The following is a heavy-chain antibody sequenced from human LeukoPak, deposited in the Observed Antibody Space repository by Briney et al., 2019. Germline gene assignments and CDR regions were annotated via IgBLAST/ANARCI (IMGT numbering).Heavy chain of an antibody. CDR2: IYTSGST. Sequence: PSETLSLTCTVSGGSISSGTYYWSWIRQPAGKGLEWIGRIYTSGSTNYNPSLKSRVTISVDTSKNQFSLRLNSVTAADTAVYYCARDSLRAAAGTKGIRDYYYYYYMDVWGKGTTVTVSS. D-gene: IGHD6-13*01. CDR3: ARDSLRAAAGTKGIRDYYYYYYMDV. V-gene: IGHV4-61*02. J-gene: IGHJ6*03. CDR1: GGSISSGTYY.